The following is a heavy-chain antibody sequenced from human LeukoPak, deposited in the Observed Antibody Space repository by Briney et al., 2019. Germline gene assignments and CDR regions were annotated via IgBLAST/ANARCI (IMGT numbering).Heavy chain of an antibody. J-gene: IGHJ4*02. D-gene: IGHD6-19*01. V-gene: IGHV3-23*01. CDR2: ISGSGGST. Sequence: GGSLRLSCAASGFTFSSYAMSWVRQAPGKGPEWVSAISGSGGSTYYADSVKGRFTISRDNSKNTLYLQMNSLRAEDTAVYYCAKGSSGWYTTPSGYWGQGTLVTVSS. CDR1: GFTFSSYA. CDR3: AKGSSGWYTTPSGY.